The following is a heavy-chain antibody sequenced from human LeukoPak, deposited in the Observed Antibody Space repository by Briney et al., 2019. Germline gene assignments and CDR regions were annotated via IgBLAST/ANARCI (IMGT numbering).Heavy chain of an antibody. V-gene: IGHV3-21*01. D-gene: IGHD3-10*01. Sequence: GGSLRLSCAASGFTFSSYSMTWVRQAPGKGLEWVSSISSSSSYIYYADSVKGRFTISRDNAKNSLYLQMNSLRAEDTAVYYCARGGRYYYGSGSYVVNYWGQGTLVTVSS. CDR2: ISSSSSYI. J-gene: IGHJ4*02. CDR3: ARGGRYYYGSGSYVVNY. CDR1: GFTFSSYS.